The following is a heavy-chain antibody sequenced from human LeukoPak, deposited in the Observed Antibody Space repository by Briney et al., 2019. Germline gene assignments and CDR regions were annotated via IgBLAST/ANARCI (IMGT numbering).Heavy chain of an antibody. CDR1: GFTFSTYY. CDR3: ARGLGYCTSTTCLLPFDY. V-gene: IGHV3-53*01. CDR2: IYSGGST. Sequence: GGSLRLSCAASGFTFSTYYMTWARQAPGKGLECVSVIYSGGSTYYADSVKGRFTVSRDNSKNTLYLQMNSLRAEDTAMYYCARGLGYCTSTTCLLPFDYWGQGTLVTVSS. D-gene: IGHD2-2*01. J-gene: IGHJ4*02.